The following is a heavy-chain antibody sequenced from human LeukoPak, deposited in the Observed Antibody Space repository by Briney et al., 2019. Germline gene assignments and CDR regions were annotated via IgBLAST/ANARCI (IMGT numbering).Heavy chain of an antibody. V-gene: IGHV4-39*01. Sequence: SETLSLTCIVSGGSLNSPNYYWGWIRQPPGKGLEWIGTIYYSGTTYYNPSLKSRLTISVDTSKNQFSLKPTSVTAADTAVYYCARHDYYGSLNWFDPWGQGTLITVSS. D-gene: IGHD3-10*01. CDR1: GGSLNSPNYY. CDR2: IYYSGTT. CDR3: ARHDYYGSLNWFDP. J-gene: IGHJ5*02.